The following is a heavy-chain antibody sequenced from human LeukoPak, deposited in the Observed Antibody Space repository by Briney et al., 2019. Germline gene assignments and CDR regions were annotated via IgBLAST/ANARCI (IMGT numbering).Heavy chain of an antibody. J-gene: IGHJ3*02. Sequence: GASVKVSCKSSGYTFTGYYIHWVRQAPGQGLEWMGWINPNSGGTNYAQKFQGRVTMTRDTSISTAYMEMSRLGSDDTAVYYCVRDHHSSSWYLGGYWQDAFDIWGQGTMVTVSS. CDR2: INPNSGGT. V-gene: IGHV1-2*02. CDR3: VRDHHSSSWYLGGYWQDAFDI. D-gene: IGHD6-13*01. CDR1: GYTFTGYY.